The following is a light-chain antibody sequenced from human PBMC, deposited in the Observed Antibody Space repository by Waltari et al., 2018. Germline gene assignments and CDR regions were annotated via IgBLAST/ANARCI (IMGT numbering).Light chain of an antibody. J-gene: IGKJ2*01. Sequence: EIVMTHSPATLSVSLGEGATLSCRASQNVDYNLTWYQQNPGQAPRPLIFGTSTRATGIPARFSGSGSGTEFTLTITSLQSEDFAVYFCQQYDDWPTFGQGTKLEI. V-gene: IGKV3-15*01. CDR1: QNVDYN. CDR2: GTS. CDR3: QQYDDWPT.